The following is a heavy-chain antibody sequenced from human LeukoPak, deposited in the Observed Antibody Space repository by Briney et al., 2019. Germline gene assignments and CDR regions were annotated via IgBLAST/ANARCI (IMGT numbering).Heavy chain of an antibody. J-gene: IGHJ5*02. Sequence: PSETLSLTCTVSGGSISSYYWSWIRQPPGKGLEWIGYIYYSGSTNYNPSLKSRVTISVDTSKNQFSLKLSSVTAADTAVYYCARGSAGGVTAYRRGWFDPWGQGTLVTVSS. CDR2: IYYSGST. CDR3: ARGSAGGVTAYRRGWFDP. D-gene: IGHD3-16*01. V-gene: IGHV4-59*08. CDR1: GGSISSYY.